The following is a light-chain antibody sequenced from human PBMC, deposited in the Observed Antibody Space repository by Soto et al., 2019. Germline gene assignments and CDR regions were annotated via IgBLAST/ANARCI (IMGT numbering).Light chain of an antibody. Sequence: DIQMTQSPSSLSASVRDRVAITCRASQSISNFLNWYQQKPGKAPKLLVYAASSLQGGVPSRFSGSGSGTDFTLTISSLQPEDFATYYCQQSYSHPRTFGQGTKVDIK. CDR2: AAS. V-gene: IGKV1-39*01. CDR1: QSISNF. CDR3: QQSYSHPRT. J-gene: IGKJ1*01.